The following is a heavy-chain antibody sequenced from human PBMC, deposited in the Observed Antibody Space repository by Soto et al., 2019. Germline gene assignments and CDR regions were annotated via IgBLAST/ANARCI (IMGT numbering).Heavy chain of an antibody. V-gene: IGHV3-23*01. CDR3: AKELHYYDSTGTTQGWFDP. Sequence: PGGSLRLSCAASGFTFSSYAMSWVRQAPGKGLEWVSSIGGSGGRTYYADSVKGRFTISRDNSKNTLYLQMNSLRADDTAVYYCAKELHYYDSTGTTQGWFDPWGQGTLVTVSS. D-gene: IGHD3-22*01. CDR1: GFTFSSYA. J-gene: IGHJ5*02. CDR2: IGGSGGRT.